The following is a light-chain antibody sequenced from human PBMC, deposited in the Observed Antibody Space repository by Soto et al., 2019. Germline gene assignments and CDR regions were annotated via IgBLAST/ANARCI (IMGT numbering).Light chain of an antibody. V-gene: IGLV2-14*01. CDR1: SSDVGGYNY. CDR2: DVS. J-gene: IGLJ1*01. Sequence: QSVLTQPASVSGSPGQSITISCTGTSSDVGGYNYVSWYQQHPGKAPKLMIYDVSNRPSGVSNRFSGSKSGNTASLTISGLQAEDEADYYCSSYTSISTLLYVFGTGTKVTV. CDR3: SSYTSISTLLYV.